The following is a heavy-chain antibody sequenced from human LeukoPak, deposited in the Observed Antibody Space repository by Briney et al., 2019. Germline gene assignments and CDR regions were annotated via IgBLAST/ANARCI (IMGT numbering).Heavy chain of an antibody. CDR3: ARGGLTAIVPRS. J-gene: IGHJ4*02. CDR1: GFTFSSYS. D-gene: IGHD5-18*01. Sequence: KAGGSLRLSCAASGFTFSSYSMNWVRQAPGKGLEWVSSISSSSSYIYYADSVKGRFTISRDNAKNSLYLQMNSLRAEDTAVYYCARGGLTAIVPRSWGQGTLVTVSS. CDR2: ISSSSSYI. V-gene: IGHV3-21*01.